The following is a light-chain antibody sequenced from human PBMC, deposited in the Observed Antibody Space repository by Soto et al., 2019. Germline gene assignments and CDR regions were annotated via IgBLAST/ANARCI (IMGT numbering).Light chain of an antibody. Sequence: QSVLTQPPSASGTAGQRVTISCSGSSSNIGSNTVNWYQQLPVTAPKLLIYSNNQRPSGVADRFSSSKSGTSASLAISGLQSEYEADYYCAACDDSLNGPVFGGGTQLTVL. CDR3: AACDDSLNGPV. CDR2: SNN. V-gene: IGLV1-44*01. J-gene: IGLJ7*01. CDR1: SSNIGSNT.